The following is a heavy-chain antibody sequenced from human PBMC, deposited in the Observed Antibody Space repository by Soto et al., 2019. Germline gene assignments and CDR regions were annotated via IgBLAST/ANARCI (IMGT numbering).Heavy chain of an antibody. Sequence: EVQLVESGGTLVQPGGSLKLSCVASGSIFSGSDMHWVRQASGKGLEWIGRLGSRLNNYATVYGASMRGRFTISRDDSRNTAYLQMNSLRTEDTSLYYCTLYTILAGYRFAYWGRGSLVTVSS. D-gene: IGHD3-9*01. CDR3: TLYTILAGYRFAY. CDR2: LGSRLNNYAT. V-gene: IGHV3-73*01. J-gene: IGHJ4*02. CDR1: GSIFSGSD.